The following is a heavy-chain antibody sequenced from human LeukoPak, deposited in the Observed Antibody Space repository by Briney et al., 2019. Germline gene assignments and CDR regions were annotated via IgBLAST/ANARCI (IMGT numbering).Heavy chain of an antibody. CDR1: GFTFSSYS. CDR2: ISSSSSYI. Sequence: GGSLRLSCAASGFTFSSYSMNWIRQAPGKGLEWVSSISSSSSYIYYADSVKGRFTISRDNAKNSLYLQMNSLRAEDTAVYYCARDTWIQLWYRSNGYYYGMYVWGQGTTVTVSS. V-gene: IGHV3-21*01. CDR3: ARDTWIQLWYRSNGYYYGMYV. J-gene: IGHJ6*02. D-gene: IGHD5-18*01.